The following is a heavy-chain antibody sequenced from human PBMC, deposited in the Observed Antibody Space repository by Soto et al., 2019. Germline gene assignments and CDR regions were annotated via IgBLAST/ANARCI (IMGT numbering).Heavy chain of an antibody. Sequence: SETLSLTCTVSGGSISSSSYYWGWIRQPPGKGLEWIGSIYYSGSTYYNPSLKSRVTISVDTSKNQFSLKLNSVTAADTAVYYCAREGARYDILTGLYYYYYMDVWGKGTTVTVSS. CDR3: AREGARYDILTGLYYYYYMDV. J-gene: IGHJ6*03. V-gene: IGHV4-39*02. CDR1: GGSISSSSYY. CDR2: IYYSGST. D-gene: IGHD3-9*01.